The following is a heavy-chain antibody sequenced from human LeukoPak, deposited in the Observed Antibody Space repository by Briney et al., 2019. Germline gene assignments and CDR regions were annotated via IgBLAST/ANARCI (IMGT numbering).Heavy chain of an antibody. V-gene: IGHV4-39*01. CDR1: XHX. CDR2: IRNSRNT. J-gene: IGHJ4*02. D-gene: IGHD4-17*01. Sequence: XHXWGWLRXPXGXGLEXIXSIRNSRNTYYSPSLKSRVTISVDTSKNQFSLKLSSVTAADTAVYYCARHVYGEYGPGDYWGQGILVTVSS. CDR3: ARHVYGEYGPGDY.